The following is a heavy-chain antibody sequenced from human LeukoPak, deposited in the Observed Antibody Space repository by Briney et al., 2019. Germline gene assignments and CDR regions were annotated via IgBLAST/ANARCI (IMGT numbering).Heavy chain of an antibody. D-gene: IGHD2-8*02. Sequence: AGGSLRLSCAASGFTFYTYGMNWIRQAPGKGLEWVPTISGSGSNTYYADSVKGRFTIFRDNSRNILYLQMNSLRAGDTAVYYCAKAITALVLTTWDSWGQVTLVTVSP. CDR3: AKAITALVLTTWDS. J-gene: IGHJ4*02. CDR1: GFTFYTYG. CDR2: ISGSGSNT. V-gene: IGHV3-23*01.